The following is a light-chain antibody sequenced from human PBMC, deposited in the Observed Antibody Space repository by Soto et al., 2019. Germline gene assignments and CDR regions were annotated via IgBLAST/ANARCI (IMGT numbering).Light chain of an antibody. J-gene: IGLJ3*02. CDR3: AALYDSTSALV. CDR1: GSNIGPNY. CDR2: NND. Sequence: QSVLTQPPSASGTPGQRVTMSCSGSGSNIGPNYVYWFQQFPGTAPKLLIYNNDQRPSGGPARFSGSKSGTSASLDISGRRSEDEADYYCAALYDSTSALVFGGGTQLTVL. V-gene: IGLV1-47*02.